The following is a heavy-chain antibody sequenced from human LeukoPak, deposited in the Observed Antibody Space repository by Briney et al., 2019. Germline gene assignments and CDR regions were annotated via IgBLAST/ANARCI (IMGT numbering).Heavy chain of an antibody. D-gene: IGHD3-22*01. CDR3: AKESDDSSGYSFDH. J-gene: IGHJ4*02. Sequence: PGRSLRLSCAASGFTFDDYAMHWVRQAPGKGLEWVSGINWNSGDLGYADSVKGRFTISRDNTKNTLYLQMNSLRAEDTAVYYCAKESDDSSGYSFDHWGQGTLVTVSS. CDR2: INWNSGDL. CDR1: GFTFDDYA. V-gene: IGHV3-9*01.